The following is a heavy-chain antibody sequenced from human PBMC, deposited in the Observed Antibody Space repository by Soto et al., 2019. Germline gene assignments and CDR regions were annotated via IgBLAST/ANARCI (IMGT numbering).Heavy chain of an antibody. CDR1: GGSFSGYY. CDR3: ARPSKSPYYYAMDV. J-gene: IGHJ6*02. V-gene: IGHV4-30-4*01. Sequence: PSETLSLTCAVYGGSFSGYYWSWIRQPPGKGLEWIGYIYYSGSTYYNPSLKSRVTISVDTSKNQFSLKLSSVTAADTAVYYCARPSKSPYYYAMDVWGQGTTVTVSS. CDR2: IYYSGST.